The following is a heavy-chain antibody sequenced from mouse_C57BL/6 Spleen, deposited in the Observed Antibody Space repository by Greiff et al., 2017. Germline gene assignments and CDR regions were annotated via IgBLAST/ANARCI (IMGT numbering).Heavy chain of an antibody. V-gene: IGHV1-15*01. CDR2: IDPETGGT. D-gene: IGHD2-3*01. J-gene: IGHJ4*01. CDR3: TRRWLLQYYYAMDY. CDR1: GYTFTDYE. Sequence: QVQLQQSGAELVRPGASVTLSCKASGYTFTDYEMHWVKQTPVHGLEWIGAIDPETGGTAYNQKFKGKAILTADKSSSTAYMELRSLTSEDSAVYYCTRRWLLQYYYAMDYGGQGTSVTVSS.